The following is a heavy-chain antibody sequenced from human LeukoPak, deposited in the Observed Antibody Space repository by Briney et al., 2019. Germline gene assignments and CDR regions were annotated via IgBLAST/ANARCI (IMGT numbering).Heavy chain of an antibody. V-gene: IGHV1-3*01. D-gene: IGHD1-26*01. CDR1: GGTFSSYA. J-gene: IGHJ3*02. Sequence: ASVKVSCKASGGTFSSYAISWVRQAPGQRLEWMGWINAGNGNTKYSQKFQGRVTITRDTSASTAYMELSSLRSEDTAVYYCARPIVGATHDAFDIWGQGTMVTVSS. CDR2: INAGNGNT. CDR3: ARPIVGATHDAFDI.